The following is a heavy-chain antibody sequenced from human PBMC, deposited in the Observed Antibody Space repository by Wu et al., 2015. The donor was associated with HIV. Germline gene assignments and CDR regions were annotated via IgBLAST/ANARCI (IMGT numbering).Heavy chain of an antibody. CDR2: IIPIFDTA. V-gene: IGHV1-69*13. D-gene: IGHD3-22*01. J-gene: IGHJ4*02. CDR1: GGSYRNYA. CDR3: ARDPYYYDRSGYTYYFDY. Sequence: QVQLVQSGAEVKKPGSSVRVSCKASGGSYRNYAFSWVRQAPGQGLEWMGGIIPIFDTAAYAQKFQGRLTITADESTYTAYMDLSSLRSEDTAVYYCARDPYYYDRSGYTYYFDYWGQGTQVIVSS.